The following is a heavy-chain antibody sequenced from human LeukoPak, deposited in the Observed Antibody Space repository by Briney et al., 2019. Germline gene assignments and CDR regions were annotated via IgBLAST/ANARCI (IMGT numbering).Heavy chain of an antibody. D-gene: IGHD3-10*01. CDR3: ARSKVWFGELGPGYYFDY. CDR1: GFTFSTYA. J-gene: IGHJ4*02. Sequence: GGSLRLSCAASGFTFSTYAIHWVRQAPGKGLEHVSAISSNGDSTYYANSVKGRFTISRDNSKNTLYLQMGSLRAEDMAVYYCARSKVWFGELGPGYYFDYWGQGTLVTVSS. V-gene: IGHV3-64*01. CDR2: ISSNGDST.